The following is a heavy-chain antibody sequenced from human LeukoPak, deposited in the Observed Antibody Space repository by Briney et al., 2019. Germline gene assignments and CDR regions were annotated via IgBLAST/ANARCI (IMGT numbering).Heavy chain of an antibody. V-gene: IGHV4-39*07. CDR3: ARAQVSGWYYYYMDV. CDR1: GGSISSSSYY. Sequence: SETLSLTCTVSGGSISSSSYYWGWIRQPPGKGLEWIGSIYYSGSTNYNPSLKSRVTISVDTSKNQFSLKLSSVTAADTAVYYCARAQVSGWYYYYMDVWGKGTTVTVSS. CDR2: IYYSGST. J-gene: IGHJ6*03. D-gene: IGHD6-19*01.